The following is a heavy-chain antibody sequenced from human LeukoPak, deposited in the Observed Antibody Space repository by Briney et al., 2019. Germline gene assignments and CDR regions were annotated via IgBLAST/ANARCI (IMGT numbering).Heavy chain of an antibody. D-gene: IGHD3-10*01. V-gene: IGHV1-46*01. J-gene: IGHJ4*02. CDR3: ARTLYDGSGSYLGY. CDR1: GYTFTSYY. Sequence: GASVKVSCKASGYTFTSYYMHWVRQAPGQGLEWMGIINPSGGSTSYAQKFQGRVTMTRDTSINTAYMELSRLRSDDTAVYYCARTLYDGSGSYLGYWGQGTLVTVSS. CDR2: INPSGGST.